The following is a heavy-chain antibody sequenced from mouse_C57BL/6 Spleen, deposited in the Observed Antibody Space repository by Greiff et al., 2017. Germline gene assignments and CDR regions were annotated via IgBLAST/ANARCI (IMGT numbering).Heavy chain of an antibody. CDR3: AREGDYGGYAMDY. J-gene: IGHJ4*01. D-gene: IGHD2-4*01. V-gene: IGHV1-80*01. CDR1: GYAFSSYW. CDR2: IDPGDGDT. Sequence: VKLQQPGAELVKPGASVKISCKASGYAFSSYWMNWVKQRPGQGLEWIGKIDPGDGDTNYNGKFKGKATLTADKSSSTAYMQLSSLTSEDSTVXFGAREGDYGGYAMDYWGQGTSVTVSS.